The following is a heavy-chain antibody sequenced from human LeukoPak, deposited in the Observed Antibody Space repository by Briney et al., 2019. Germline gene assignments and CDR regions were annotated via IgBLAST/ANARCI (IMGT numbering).Heavy chain of an antibody. CDR3: ARGLYCSSTSCYVDY. CDR2: INHSGST. CDR1: GGSFSGYY. Sequence: SETLSLTCAVYGGSFSGYYWSWIRQPPGKELEWIGEINHSGSTNYNPSLKSRVTISVDTSKNQFSLKLSSVTAADTAVYYCARGLYCSSTSCYVDYWGQGTLVTVSS. D-gene: IGHD2-2*01. J-gene: IGHJ4*02. V-gene: IGHV4-34*01.